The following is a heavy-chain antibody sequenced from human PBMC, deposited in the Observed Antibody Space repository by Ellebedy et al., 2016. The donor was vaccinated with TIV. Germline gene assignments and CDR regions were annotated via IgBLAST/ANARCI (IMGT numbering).Heavy chain of an antibody. CDR2: INAGNGNT. Sequence: ASVKVSCXASGYTFTSYAMHWVRQAPGQRLEWMGWINAGNGNTKYSQTLQGRVTITRDTSATTANMELSGLRSEDTAVYYCAIGGAVAGIDYWGQGTLVIVSS. V-gene: IGHV1-3*01. D-gene: IGHD6-19*01. J-gene: IGHJ4*02. CDR3: AIGGAVAGIDY. CDR1: GYTFTSYA.